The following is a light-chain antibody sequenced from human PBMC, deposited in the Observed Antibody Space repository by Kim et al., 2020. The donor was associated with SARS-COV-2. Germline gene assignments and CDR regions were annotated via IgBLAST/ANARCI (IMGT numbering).Light chain of an antibody. CDR2: KDS. CDR3: YSAADNIGV. V-gene: IGLV3-27*01. J-gene: IGLJ3*02. CDR1: VLAKKY. Sequence: SYELTQPSSVSVSPGQTARITCSGDVLAKKYARWFQQQPGQAPVLVIYKDSERPSGIPEPFSGSSSGTTVTLTISGAQVEDEADYYCYSAADNIGVFGGGTQLTV.